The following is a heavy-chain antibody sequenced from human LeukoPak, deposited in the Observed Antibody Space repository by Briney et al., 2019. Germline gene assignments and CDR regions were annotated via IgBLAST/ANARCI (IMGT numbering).Heavy chain of an antibody. Sequence: GGSLRLSCAGSGFTFRSYGMHWVRQAPGKGLEWVAIISYDGSNKYSADSVKGRFTISRDNSQNILFLQMNSLRPEDTAIYYCAKHPGDFTGIVNYYYMDVWGKGTTVTVSS. J-gene: IGHJ6*03. CDR2: ISYDGSNK. D-gene: IGHD1-26*01. CDR1: GFTFRSYG. V-gene: IGHV3-30*18. CDR3: AKHPGDFTGIVNYYYMDV.